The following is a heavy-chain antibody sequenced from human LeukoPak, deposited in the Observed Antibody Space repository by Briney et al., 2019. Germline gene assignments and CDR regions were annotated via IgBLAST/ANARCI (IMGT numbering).Heavy chain of an antibody. V-gene: IGHV3-21*01. CDR1: GFTFSSYA. CDR3: ARYYDFWSSYSSYYMDV. D-gene: IGHD3-3*01. Sequence: GGSLRLSCAASGFTFSSYAMHWVRQAPGKGLEWVSSISSSSNYIYYADSVKGRVTISRDNAKNSLYLQMNSLRAEDTAVYYCARYYDFWSSYSSYYMDVWGKGTTVTVSS. CDR2: ISSSSNYI. J-gene: IGHJ6*03.